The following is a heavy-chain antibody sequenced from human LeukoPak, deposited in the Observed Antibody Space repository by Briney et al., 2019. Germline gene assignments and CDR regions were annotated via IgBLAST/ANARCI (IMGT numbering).Heavy chain of an antibody. CDR2: IYPGDSDT. CDR3: ARYCSSTSCYAGEGTTRLGGNWFDP. Sequence: IXWVRQXXXXXXEWMGIIYPGDSDTRXSPSFQGQVTISADKSISTAYLQWSSLKASDTAMYYCARYCSSTSCYAGEGTTRLGGNWFDPWGQGTLVTVSS. D-gene: IGHD2-2*01. V-gene: IGHV5-51*01. J-gene: IGHJ5*02.